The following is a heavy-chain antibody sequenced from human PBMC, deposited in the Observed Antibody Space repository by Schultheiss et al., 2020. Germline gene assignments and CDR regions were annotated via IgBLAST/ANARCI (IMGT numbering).Heavy chain of an antibody. J-gene: IGHJ3*02. CDR3: ASSSGYVGVYGDAFDI. Sequence: SVKVSCKASGGTFSSYAISWVRQAPGQGLEWMGGIIPIFGTANYAQKFQGRVTITADKSTSTAYMELSSLRSEDTAVYYCASSSGYVGVYGDAFDIWGQGTMVNVSS. CDR1: GGTFSSYA. V-gene: IGHV1-69*06. D-gene: IGHD3-22*01. CDR2: IIPIFGTA.